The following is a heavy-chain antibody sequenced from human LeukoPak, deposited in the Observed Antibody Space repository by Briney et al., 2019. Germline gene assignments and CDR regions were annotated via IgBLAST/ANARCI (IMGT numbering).Heavy chain of an antibody. J-gene: IGHJ4*02. CDR2: IWYDGSNK. CDR1: GFTFSSYG. Sequence: GGSLRLSCAASGFTFSSYGMHWVRQAPGKGLEGVAVIWYDGSNKYYADYVKGRFTISRDNSKNTLYLQMNSLRAEDTAVYYCASDHYYYDSSGYPTYYFDYWGQGTLVTVSS. D-gene: IGHD3-22*01. V-gene: IGHV3-33*01. CDR3: ASDHYYYDSSGYPTYYFDY.